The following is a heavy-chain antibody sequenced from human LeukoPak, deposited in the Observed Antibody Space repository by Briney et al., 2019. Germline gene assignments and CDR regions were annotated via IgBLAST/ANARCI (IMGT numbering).Heavy chain of an antibody. D-gene: IGHD6-19*01. J-gene: IGHJ3*02. CDR2: ISSSGSTI. CDR3: AKESSSGWKGDAFDI. V-gene: IGHV3-11*01. Sequence: GGSLRLSCAASGFSFSDYYMSWIRQAPGKGLEWVSYISSSGSTIYYADSVKGRFTISRDNSKNTLYLQMNSLRAEDTAVYYCAKESSSGWKGDAFDIWGQGTMVTVSS. CDR1: GFSFSDYY.